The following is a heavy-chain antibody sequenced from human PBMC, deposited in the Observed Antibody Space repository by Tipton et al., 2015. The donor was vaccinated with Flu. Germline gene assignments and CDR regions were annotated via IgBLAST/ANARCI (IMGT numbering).Heavy chain of an antibody. CDR1: GFTFSSYA. J-gene: IGHJ4*02. V-gene: IGHV3-30*07. CDR3: AKGAYYGSGSHIDY. D-gene: IGHD3-10*01. CDR2: ISYDGSNK. Sequence: QLMQSGGGVVQPGRSLRLSCAASGFTFSSYAMHWVRQAPGKGLEWVAVISYDGSNKYYADSVKGRFTISRDNSKNTLYLQMNSLRAEGTAVYYCAKGAYYGSGSHIDYWGQGTLVTVSS.